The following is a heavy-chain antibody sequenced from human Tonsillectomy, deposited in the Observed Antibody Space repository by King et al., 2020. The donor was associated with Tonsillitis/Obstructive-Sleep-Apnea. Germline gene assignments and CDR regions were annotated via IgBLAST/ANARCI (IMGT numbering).Heavy chain of an antibody. CDR2: TRNKANSYTT. Sequence: VQLVESGGGLVQPGGSLRLSCAASGFTFSDHYMDWVRQAPGKGLEWVGRTRNKANSYTTEYAASVKGRFTISRDDSKNSLYLQMNSLKTEDTAVYYCASPSYGDYEGGEYFDLWGRGTLVTVSS. CDR1: GFTFSDHY. V-gene: IGHV3-72*01. D-gene: IGHD4-17*01. J-gene: IGHJ2*01. CDR3: ASPSYGDYEGGEYFDL.